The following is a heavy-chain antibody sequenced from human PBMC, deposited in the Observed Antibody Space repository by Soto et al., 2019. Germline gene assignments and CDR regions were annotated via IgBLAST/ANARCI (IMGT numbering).Heavy chain of an antibody. V-gene: IGHV6-1*01. CDR1: GDSVSSNTAA. CDR3: VRDRSGTNPNDYYYGMDV. J-gene: IGHJ6*02. D-gene: IGHD1-26*01. Sequence: PSQTLSLTCAISGDSVSSNTAAWNWIRQSPSRGLEWLGRTYYLSQWYRDYALSVKGRITINVDIMKNQFSLQLNSVTPEDTAMFFCVRDRSGTNPNDYYYGMDVWCQGTPVTVS. CDR2: TYYLSQWYR.